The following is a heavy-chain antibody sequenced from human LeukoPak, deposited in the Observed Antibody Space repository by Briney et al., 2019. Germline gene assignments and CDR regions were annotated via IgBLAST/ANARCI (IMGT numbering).Heavy chain of an antibody. CDR2: INPNSGGI. CDR1: GYTFTGYY. Sequence: ASVKVSCKASGYTFTGYYMHWVRQAPGQGLEWMGWINPNSGGINYAQKFQGWVTMTRDTSISTAYMELSRLRSDDTAVYYCVRVAPDYYNSGSYYEDYWGQGTLVTVSS. CDR3: VRVAPDYYNSGSYYEDY. J-gene: IGHJ4*02. D-gene: IGHD3-10*01. V-gene: IGHV1-2*04.